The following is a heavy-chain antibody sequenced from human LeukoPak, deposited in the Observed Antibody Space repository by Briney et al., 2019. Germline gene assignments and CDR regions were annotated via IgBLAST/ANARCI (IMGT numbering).Heavy chain of an antibody. J-gene: IGHJ4*02. V-gene: IGHV4-61*02. CDR1: GGSISSGSYY. D-gene: IGHD6-13*01. Sequence: SETLSHTCTVSGGSISSGSYYWSWIRQPAGKGLEWIGRIYTSGSTNYNPSLKSRVTISVDTSKNQFSLKLSSVTAADTAVYYCARIAAAGIDYWGQGTLVTVSS. CDR3: ARIAAAGIDY. CDR2: IYTSGST.